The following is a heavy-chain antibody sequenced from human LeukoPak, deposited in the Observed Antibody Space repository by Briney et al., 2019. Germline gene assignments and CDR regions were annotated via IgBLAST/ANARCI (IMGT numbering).Heavy chain of an antibody. V-gene: IGHV3-23*01. CDR3: AKDKHSSSWYYFDY. CDR1: GFTFSSYA. J-gene: IGHJ4*02. D-gene: IGHD6-13*01. CDR2: ISGRGGST. Sequence: PGGSLRLSCAASGFTFSSYAMSWVRQATGEGLEWVSAISGRGGSTYYADSVKGRFTISRDNSKNTLYLQMNSLRAEDTAVYYCAKDKHSSSWYYFDYWGQGTLVTVSS.